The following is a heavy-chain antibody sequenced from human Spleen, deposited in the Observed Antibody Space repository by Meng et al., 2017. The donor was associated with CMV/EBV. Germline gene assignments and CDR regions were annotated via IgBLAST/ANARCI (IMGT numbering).Heavy chain of an antibody. CDR2: VSYDAKKT. CDR1: GFTFSSYG. Sequence: GESLKISCAASGFTFSSYGMHWVRQAPGKGLEWLAFVSYDAKKTSYADSVKGRFTVSRDNSKNTLYLQMNSLRAEDTAVYYCTSWGTQPLIDYWGQGTLVTVSS. CDR3: TSWGTQPLIDY. D-gene: IGHD3-16*01. V-gene: IGHV3-30*19. J-gene: IGHJ4*02.